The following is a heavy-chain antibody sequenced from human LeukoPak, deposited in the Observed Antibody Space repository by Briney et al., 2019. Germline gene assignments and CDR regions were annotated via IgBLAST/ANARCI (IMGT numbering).Heavy chain of an antibody. D-gene: IGHD6-13*01. V-gene: IGHV3-15*01. CDR3: SGSSWYVPGWFDP. J-gene: IGHJ5*02. CDR1: GFTFSNAW. CDR2: IKSKTDGGTT. Sequence: PGGSLRLSCAASGFTFSNAWMSWVRQAPGKGLEWVGRIKSKTDGGTTDYAAPVKGRFTISRDDSKNTLYLQMNSLKTEDTAVYYCSGSSWYVPGWFDPWGQGTLVTVPS.